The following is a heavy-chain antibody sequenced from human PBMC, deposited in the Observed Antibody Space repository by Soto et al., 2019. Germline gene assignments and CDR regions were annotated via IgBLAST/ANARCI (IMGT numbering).Heavy chain of an antibody. J-gene: IGHJ3*02. Sequence: GASVKVSCKASGYTFTGYYMHWVLQAPGQGLEWMGWINPNSGGTNYAQKFQGRVTMTRDTSISTAYMELSRLRSDDTAVYYCARVPNYYYDSSGYDPAFDIWGQGTMVTVSS. CDR1: GYTFTGYY. CDR3: ARVPNYYYDSSGYDPAFDI. D-gene: IGHD3-22*01. CDR2: INPNSGGT. V-gene: IGHV1-2*02.